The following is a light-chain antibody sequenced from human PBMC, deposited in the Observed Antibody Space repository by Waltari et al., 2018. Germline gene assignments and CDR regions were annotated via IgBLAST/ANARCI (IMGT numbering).Light chain of an antibody. V-gene: IGLV1-40*01. CDR2: GNS. J-gene: IGLJ2*01. CDR3: QSYDSSLSGSRV. CDR1: SSNIGAGYD. Sequence: QSVLTQPPSVSGAPGLRVTISCTGSSSNIGAGYDIHGYQQLPGTAPKLLIYGNSNRPSGVPDRFSGSKSGSSASLAITGLQAEDEADYYCQSYDSSLSGSRVFGGGTKLTVL.